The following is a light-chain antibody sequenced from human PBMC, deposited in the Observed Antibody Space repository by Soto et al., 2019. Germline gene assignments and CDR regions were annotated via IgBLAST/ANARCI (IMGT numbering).Light chain of an antibody. CDR1: SSDVGGYKY. V-gene: IGLV2-14*01. CDR2: EVS. J-gene: IGLJ3*02. CDR3: SSYTSTSTLEGV. Sequence: QSALTKPASVSGSPGQSITISCTGSSSDVGGYKYVSWYQQHPGKAPKLMIYEVSNRPSGVSNRFSGSKSGNTAFLTISGLQAEDEDDYYCSSYTSTSTLEGVFGGGTKVTVL.